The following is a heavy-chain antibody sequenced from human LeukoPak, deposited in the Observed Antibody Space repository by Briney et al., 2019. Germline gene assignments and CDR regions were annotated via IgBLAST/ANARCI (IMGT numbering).Heavy chain of an antibody. J-gene: IGHJ4*02. CDR2: ISGDGGSA. CDR1: GFTFYDYA. CDR3: AKDEGYCSGGSCYEHFDY. D-gene: IGHD2-15*01. V-gene: IGHV3-43*02. Sequence: GGSLRLSCAASGFTFYDYALHWVRQAPGKGLEWVSLISGDGGSAYYSDSVKGRFTISRDNSKNSLYLQMNSLRTEDTALYYCAKDEGYCSGGSCYEHFDYWGQGTLVTVSS.